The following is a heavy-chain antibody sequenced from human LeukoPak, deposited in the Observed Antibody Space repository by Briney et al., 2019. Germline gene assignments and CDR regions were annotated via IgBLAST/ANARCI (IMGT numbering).Heavy chain of an antibody. CDR1: GFTFSSYS. J-gene: IGHJ3*02. D-gene: IGHD1-26*01. V-gene: IGHV3-21*01. CDR3: ARGENSGSYFIIGNAFDI. Sequence: PGGSLRLSCAASGFTFSSYSMNWVRQAPGKGLEWVSSISSSSSYIYYADSVKGRFTISRDNAKNSLYLQMNSLRAEDTALYFCARGENSGSYFIIGNAFDIWGQGTMVTVSS. CDR2: ISSSSSYI.